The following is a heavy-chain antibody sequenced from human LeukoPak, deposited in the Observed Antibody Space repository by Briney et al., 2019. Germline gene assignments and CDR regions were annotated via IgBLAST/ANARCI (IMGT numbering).Heavy chain of an antibody. CDR2: INHSGST. J-gene: IGHJ3*02. D-gene: IGHD3-22*01. CDR3: AILDVSSGYSDDAFDI. CDR1: GGSFSGYY. Sequence: SETLSLTCAVYGGSFSGYYWSWIRQPPGKGLEWIGEINHSGSTNYNPSLKSRVTISVDTSKNQFSLKLSSVTAADTAVYYCAILDVSSGYSDDAFDIWGQGTMVTVSS. V-gene: IGHV4-34*01.